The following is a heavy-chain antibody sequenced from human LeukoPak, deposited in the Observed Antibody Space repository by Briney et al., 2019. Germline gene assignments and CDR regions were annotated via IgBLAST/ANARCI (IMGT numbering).Heavy chain of an antibody. V-gene: IGHV4-39*01. CDR1: GGSISSSSYY. CDR3: ARPVLENNWFDP. Sequence: PSETLSLTCTVSGGSISSSSYYWGWIRQPPGKGLEWIGSIYYSGSTYYNPSLKSRVTISVDTSKNQFSLKLSSVTAADTAVYYCARPVLENNWFDPWGQGTLVTVSS. CDR2: IYYSGST. J-gene: IGHJ5*02. D-gene: IGHD3-3*02.